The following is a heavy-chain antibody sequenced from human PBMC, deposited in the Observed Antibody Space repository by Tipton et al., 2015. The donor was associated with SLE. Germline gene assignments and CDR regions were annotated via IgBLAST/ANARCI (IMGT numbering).Heavy chain of an antibody. CDR3: ARDVGQGLVRGCFDP. Sequence: QLVQSGAEVKKPGSSVKVSCKASGGTFSSYAISWVRQAPGQGLEWMGGIIPIFGTANYAQKFQGRVTITADTSKNTSYMELSSLRSEDTAVYYCARDVGQGLVRGCFDPWGQGNLVTESS. CDR1: GGTFSSYA. J-gene: IGHJ5*02. V-gene: IGHV1-69*06. D-gene: IGHD6-19*01. CDR2: IIPIFGTA.